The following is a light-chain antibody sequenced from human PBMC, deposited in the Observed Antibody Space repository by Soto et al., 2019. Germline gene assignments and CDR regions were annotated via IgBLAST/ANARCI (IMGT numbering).Light chain of an antibody. V-gene: IGKV3-15*01. Sequence: EIVMTQSPATLSVSPGERATLSCRASQSVSSNLAWYQQKPGQAPRLLIYGASTRATGIPARFSGSGSGTEFTLTISSLQSEDFAVYYCQQYNTWPPMAFGQGTTVAIK. CDR1: QSVSSN. J-gene: IGKJ1*01. CDR2: GAS. CDR3: QQYNTWPPMA.